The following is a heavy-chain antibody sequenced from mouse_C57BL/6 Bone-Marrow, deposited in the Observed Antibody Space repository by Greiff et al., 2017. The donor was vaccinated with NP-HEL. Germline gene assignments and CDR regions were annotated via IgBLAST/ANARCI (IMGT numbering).Heavy chain of an antibody. CDR2: ISSGGSYT. D-gene: IGHD2-1*01. Sequence: EVQRVESGGDLVKPGGSLKLSCAASGFTFSSYGMSWVRQTPDKRLEWVATISSGGSYTYYPDSVKGRVTTSRDNAKNTLYLQMSSLKSEDTAMYYCARSLPWSGAYWGQVTLVTVSA. CDR3: ARSLPWSGAY. CDR1: GFTFSSYG. V-gene: IGHV5-6*01. J-gene: IGHJ3*01.